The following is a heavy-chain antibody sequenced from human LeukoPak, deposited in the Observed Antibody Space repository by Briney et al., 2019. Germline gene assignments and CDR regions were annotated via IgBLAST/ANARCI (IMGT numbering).Heavy chain of an antibody. J-gene: IGHJ4*02. CDR2: IYYSGST. V-gene: IGHV4-39*07. Sequence: SETLSLTCTVSGGSISSSTSGWGWYWGWIRQPPGKGLEWIGSIYYSGSTYYNPSLKSRVTISVDTSKNQFSLKLSSVTAADTAVYYCARDVRGTAMVKGYWGQGTLVTVSS. CDR3: ARDVRGTAMVKGY. CDR1: GGSISSSTSGWGWY. D-gene: IGHD5-18*01.